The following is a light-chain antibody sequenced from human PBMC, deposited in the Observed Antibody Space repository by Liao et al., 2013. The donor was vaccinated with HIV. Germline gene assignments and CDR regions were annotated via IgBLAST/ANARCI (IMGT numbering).Light chain of an antibody. V-gene: IGLV3-1*01. J-gene: IGLJ1*01. CDR2: EDD. Sequence: SFELTQPPSVSVSSGQTASISCSGDKLGNKYVCWYQQRPGQSPVVVMYEDDKRPSGIPERFSGSNSGNTATLTISGTQAMDEADYYCQAWDSSTPYVFGTGTKVTVL. CDR1: KLGNKY. CDR3: QAWDSSTPYV.